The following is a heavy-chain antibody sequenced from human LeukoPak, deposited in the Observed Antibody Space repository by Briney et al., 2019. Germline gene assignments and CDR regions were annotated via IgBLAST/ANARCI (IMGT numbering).Heavy chain of an antibody. CDR3: VRDMNTVTTCYLHH. CDR2: ISSSGRPK. J-gene: IGHJ1*01. V-gene: IGHV3-21*01. CDR1: GFTFSSYS. Sequence: GGSLRLSCAVSGFTFSSYSMNWVRQAPGKGLEWVSAISSSGRPKYYAASVKGRFSIARADADHFLFLQMNGLRVEDTAVYYCVRDMNTVTTCYLHHWGQGTLVTVSS. D-gene: IGHD4-17*01.